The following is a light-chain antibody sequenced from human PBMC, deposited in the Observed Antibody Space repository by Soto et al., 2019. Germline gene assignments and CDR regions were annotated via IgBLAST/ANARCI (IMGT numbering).Light chain of an antibody. V-gene: IGLV2-23*01. CDR3: CSYAGSFTYV. J-gene: IGLJ1*01. CDR2: EGS. CDR1: GNDVGSGSHNL. Sequence: QSALAQPRSVSGSPGQSVTISCTGTGNDVGSGSHNLVSWYQQRPGKVPKLMIYEGSKRPSGVSNRFSGSKSGYTASLTISGLQAEDEADYFCCSYAGSFTYVFGTGTKVTVL.